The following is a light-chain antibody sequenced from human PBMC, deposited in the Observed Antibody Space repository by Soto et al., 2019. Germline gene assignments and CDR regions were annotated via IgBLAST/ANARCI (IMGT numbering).Light chain of an antibody. V-gene: IGLV1-44*01. CDR3: AAWDDSLNGVFV. Sequence: QSVLTQPPSASGTPGQRVTISCSGSSSNIGSNTVNWYQQLPGTAPKLLIYSNNQRPSGVPDRFSGSKSGTSAFLAISGLQSEDEADYYCAAWDDSLNGVFVFGTGTKVTVL. J-gene: IGLJ1*01. CDR1: SSNIGSNT. CDR2: SNN.